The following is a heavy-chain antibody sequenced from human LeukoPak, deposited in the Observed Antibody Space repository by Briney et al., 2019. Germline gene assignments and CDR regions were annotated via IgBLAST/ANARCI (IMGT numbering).Heavy chain of an antibody. Sequence: SQTLSLTCTVSGVSISTDSYYWSWIRQPAGKGLEWIGRIYTSGTTNYNPSLKGRVTISVDTSKNQFSLKLSSVTAADTAVYYCARDHLVSSGWGYYYYYYMDVWGKGTTVTISS. CDR2: IYTSGTT. V-gene: IGHV4-61*02. D-gene: IGHD6-19*01. J-gene: IGHJ6*03. CDR3: ARDHLVSSGWGYYYYYYMDV. CDR1: GVSISTDSYY.